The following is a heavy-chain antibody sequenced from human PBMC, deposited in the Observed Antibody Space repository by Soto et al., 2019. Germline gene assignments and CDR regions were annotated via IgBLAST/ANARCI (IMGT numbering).Heavy chain of an antibody. CDR2: IAYDGSYE. V-gene: IGHV3-30-3*01. CDR1: GFTFRNYA. J-gene: IGHJ4*02. CDR3: ARDIYGANSV. Sequence: VGSRGISCAASGFTFRNYAMHWVRQAPGKGLEWVAVIAYDGSYEYYADSVKGRFTISRDNSKNTLYLQMNSLRPEDTAIFYCARDIYGANSVWGQGTLVTVSS. D-gene: IGHD4-17*01.